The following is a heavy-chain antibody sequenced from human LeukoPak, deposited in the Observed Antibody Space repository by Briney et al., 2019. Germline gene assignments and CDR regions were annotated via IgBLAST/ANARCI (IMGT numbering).Heavy chain of an antibody. D-gene: IGHD1-26*01. J-gene: IGHJ4*02. V-gene: IGHV4-34*01. Sequence: SETLSLTCAVYGGSFSGYYWSWIRQPPGKGLEWIGEINHSGSTNYNPSLKSRVTISVDTSKNQFSLKLSSVTAADTAVYYCERLKWSRDFDYWGQGTLVTVSS. CDR2: INHSGST. CDR1: GGSFSGYY. CDR3: ERLKWSRDFDY.